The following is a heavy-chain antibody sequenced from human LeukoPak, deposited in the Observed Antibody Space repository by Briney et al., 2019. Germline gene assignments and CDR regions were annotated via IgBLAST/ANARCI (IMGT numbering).Heavy chain of an antibody. CDR3: AKDQSGDGYYYGMDV. Sequence: PGGSLRLSCAASGLTFDDYAMHWVRQAPGKGLEWVSGISWNSGSIGYADSVKGRFTISRDNAKNSLYLQMNSLRAEDTALYYCAKDQSGDGYYYGMDVWGQGTTVTVSS. CDR1: GLTFDDYA. V-gene: IGHV3-9*01. D-gene: IGHD4-17*01. J-gene: IGHJ6*02. CDR2: ISWNSGSI.